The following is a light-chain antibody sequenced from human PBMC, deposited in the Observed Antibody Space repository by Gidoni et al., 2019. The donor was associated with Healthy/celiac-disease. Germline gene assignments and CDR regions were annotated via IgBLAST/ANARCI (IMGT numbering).Light chain of an antibody. J-gene: IGKJ5*01. CDR1: QSVSSSY. V-gene: IGKV3-20*01. CDR2: AAS. CDR3: QQYGSSPTT. Sequence: EIVLTQSTGTLSLSPGERATLSCRASQSVSSSYLAWYQQKPGQAPRLLIYAASSRATGIPDRFSGSGSGTDFTLTISRLEPEDFAVYYCQQYGSSPTTFGHGTRLEIK.